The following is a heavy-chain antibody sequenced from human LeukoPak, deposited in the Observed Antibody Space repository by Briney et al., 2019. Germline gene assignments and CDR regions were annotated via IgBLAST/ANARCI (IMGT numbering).Heavy chain of an antibody. CDR2: ISGSGGSP. CDR1: GFTFSSYG. CDR3: ATDSSSYYMDV. Sequence: GGSLRLSCAASGFTFSSYGMNWVRQAPGKGLEWVSAISGSGGSPYYADSVKGRFTISRDSSKNTLYLQMNSLRAEDTAVYYCATDSSSYYMDVWGKGTTVTISS. V-gene: IGHV3-23*01. J-gene: IGHJ6*03. D-gene: IGHD6-13*01.